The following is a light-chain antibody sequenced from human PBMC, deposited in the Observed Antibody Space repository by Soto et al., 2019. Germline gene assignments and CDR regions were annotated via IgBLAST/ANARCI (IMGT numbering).Light chain of an antibody. CDR3: QQLNSYPRT. J-gene: IGKJ1*01. V-gene: IGKV1-9*01. CDR2: AAS. CDR1: QGIRSY. Sequence: DIHLTQSPSFLSASVGDRVAIPCRASQGIRSYLAWYQQKPGKAPKILIYAASTLQSGVPSRFSGSGSGTEFTLTISSLQPEDFATYYCQQLNSYPRTFGQGTKVEIK.